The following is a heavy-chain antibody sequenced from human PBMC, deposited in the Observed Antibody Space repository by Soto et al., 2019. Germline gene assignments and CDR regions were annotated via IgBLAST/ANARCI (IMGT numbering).Heavy chain of an antibody. V-gene: IGHV1-18*04. CDR3: AMNYDFWSGYYALDGMDV. CDR2: ISAYNGNT. Sequence: ASVNVSCKASGYTFTSYGISWVRQAPGQGLEWMGWISAYNGNTNYAQKLQGRVTMTTDTSTSTAYMELRSLRPDDTAVYYCAMNYDFWSGYYALDGMDVWGQGTTVTVSS. CDR1: GYTFTSYG. D-gene: IGHD3-3*01. J-gene: IGHJ6*02.